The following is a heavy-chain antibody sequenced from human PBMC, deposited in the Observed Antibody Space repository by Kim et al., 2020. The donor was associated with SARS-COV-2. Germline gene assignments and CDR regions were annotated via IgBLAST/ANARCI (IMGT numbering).Heavy chain of an antibody. V-gene: IGHV3-33*01. Sequence: YADSVKGRSTISRDNSKNTLYLQMNSLRAEDTAVYYCARGRSFGGYGMDVWGQGTTVTVSS. J-gene: IGHJ6*02. CDR3: ARGRSFGGYGMDV. D-gene: IGHD3-10*01.